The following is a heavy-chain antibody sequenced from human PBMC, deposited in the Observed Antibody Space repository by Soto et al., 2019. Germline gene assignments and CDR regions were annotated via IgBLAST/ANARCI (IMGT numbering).Heavy chain of an antibody. CDR1: GGSISSGGYS. CDR2: IYQSGST. J-gene: IGHJ5*02. D-gene: IGHD1-1*01. CDR3: ARDQLEGNWFDP. Sequence: QLQLQESGSGLVKPSQTLSLTCAVSGGSISSGGYSWNWIRQPPGKGLEWIGYIYQSGSTYYNPSLQSRVTISVDKSKNQFSLKLTSVTAADTAVYYCARDQLEGNWFDPWGQGTLVTVSS. V-gene: IGHV4-30-2*01.